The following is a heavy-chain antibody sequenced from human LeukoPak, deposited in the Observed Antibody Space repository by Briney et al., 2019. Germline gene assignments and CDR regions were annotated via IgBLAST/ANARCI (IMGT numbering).Heavy chain of an antibody. V-gene: IGHV3-21*01. D-gene: IGHD6-19*01. CDR2: ISSSSTYI. J-gene: IGHJ4*02. CDR3: ARGEAVAAPVDY. CDR1: GFTFSSYS. Sequence: GGSLRLSCAASGFTFSSYSMNWVRQAPGKGLEWVSSISSSSTYIYYTDSVKGRFTISRDNAKNSLYLQMNSLRAEDTAVYYCARGEAVAAPVDYWGQGTLVTVSS.